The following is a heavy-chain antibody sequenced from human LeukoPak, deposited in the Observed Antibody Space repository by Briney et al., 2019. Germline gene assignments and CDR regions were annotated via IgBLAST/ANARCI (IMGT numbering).Heavy chain of an antibody. Sequence: SETLSLTCTVSVDSIRTSNYYRGWIRQPPGKGLELIGNIYHGGSTYYTPSLRSRVTMSVDTSKNQFSLKLNSVTAADTAVYYCARTPPGPDYRCWGQGILVTVSS. J-gene: IGHJ4*02. V-gene: IGHV4-39*07. D-gene: IGHD1-14*01. CDR3: ARTPPGPDYRC. CDR1: VDSIRTSNYY. CDR2: IYHGGST.